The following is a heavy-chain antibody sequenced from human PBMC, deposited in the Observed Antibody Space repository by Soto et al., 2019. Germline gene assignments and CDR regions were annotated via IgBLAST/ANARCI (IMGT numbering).Heavy chain of an antibody. V-gene: IGHV3-23*01. J-gene: IGHJ6*02. CDR1: GFTFSSYA. CDR3: AKDNWFGEMTYSYGMDV. CDR2: ISGSGGST. Sequence: GGSLRLSCAASGFTFSSYAMSWVRQAPGKGLEWVSAISGSGGSTYYADSVKGRFTISRDNSKNTLYLQMNSLRAEDTAVYYCAKDNWFGEMTYSYGMDVWSQGTTVTVSS. D-gene: IGHD3-10*01.